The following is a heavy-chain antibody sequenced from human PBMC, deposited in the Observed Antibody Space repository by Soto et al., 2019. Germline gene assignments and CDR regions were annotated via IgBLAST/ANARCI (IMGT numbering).Heavy chain of an antibody. Sequence: GGSLRLSCAASGFTFSSYAMSWVRQAPGKGLEWVSAISGSGGSTYYADSVKGRFTISRDNSKNTLYLQMNSLRAEDTAVYYCAKIRVIFGVARRGDAFDIWGQGTMVTVSS. J-gene: IGHJ3*02. V-gene: IGHV3-23*01. CDR1: GFTFSSYA. CDR3: AKIRVIFGVARRGDAFDI. D-gene: IGHD3-3*01. CDR2: ISGSGGST.